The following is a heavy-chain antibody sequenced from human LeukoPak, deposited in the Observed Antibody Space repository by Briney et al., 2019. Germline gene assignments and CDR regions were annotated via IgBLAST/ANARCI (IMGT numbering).Heavy chain of an antibody. D-gene: IGHD1-7*01. J-gene: IGHJ4*02. CDR2: IKQDGSEK. V-gene: IGHV3-7*01. CDR3: AREDDWNYEDY. Sequence: GGSLRLSSTASGFTFGDYAMSWVRQAPGKGLEWVANIKQDGSEKYYVNSVKGRFTISRDNAKNSLYLQMNSLRAEDTAIYFCAREDDWNYEDYWGQGTLVTVSS. CDR1: GFTFGDYA.